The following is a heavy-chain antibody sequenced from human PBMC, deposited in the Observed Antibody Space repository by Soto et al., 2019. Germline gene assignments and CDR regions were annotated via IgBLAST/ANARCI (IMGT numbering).Heavy chain of an antibody. CDR3: ARELERVFDY. CDR2: IAYDGRNK. CDR1: GFTFSSYA. V-gene: IGHV3-30*04. J-gene: IGHJ4*02. D-gene: IGHD1-1*01. Sequence: QVPLVESGGGVVQPGRSLRLSRAASGFTFSSYAMHWVRQAPGKGLEWVAVIAYDGRNKYYADSVKGRFTISRDNSKNTLYLQMNSLRIEDTAVYYCARELERVFDYWGQGTLVTVSS.